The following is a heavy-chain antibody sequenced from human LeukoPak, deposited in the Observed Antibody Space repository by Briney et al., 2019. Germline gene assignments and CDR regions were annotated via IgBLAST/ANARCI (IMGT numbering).Heavy chain of an antibody. CDR2: IYDGGIT. V-gene: IGHV3-66*01. Sequence: GGSLRLSCAGSGFTISNNYMSWVRQAPGKGPEWVSVIYDGGITYYTDSVKGRFTISRDDSKNTLHLQMNSLRVDDTAVYYCARDRDYSGSGSPDSWGQGTLVTVSS. D-gene: IGHD3-10*01. J-gene: IGHJ4*02. CDR3: ARDRDYSGSGSPDS. CDR1: GFTISNNY.